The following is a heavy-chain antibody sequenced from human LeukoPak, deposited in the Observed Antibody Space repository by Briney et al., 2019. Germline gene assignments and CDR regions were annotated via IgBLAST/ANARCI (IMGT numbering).Heavy chain of an antibody. CDR3: TRAGDDYVWEDFDY. V-gene: IGHV3-73*01. Sequence: PGGSLKLSCAASGFSISGSAMHWVRQASGKGLEWVGRIRSKANSYATAYAASVKGRFTISRDDSKNTAYLQMNSLKTEDTAVHYCTRAGDDYVWEDFDYWGQGTLVTVSS. CDR2: IRSKANSYAT. J-gene: IGHJ4*02. D-gene: IGHD3-16*01. CDR1: GFSISGSA.